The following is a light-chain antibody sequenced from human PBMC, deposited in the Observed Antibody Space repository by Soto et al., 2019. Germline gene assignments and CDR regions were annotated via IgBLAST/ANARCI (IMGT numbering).Light chain of an antibody. V-gene: IGKV1-27*01. Sequence: DIQMTQSPSFLSASVGDRVTITCRASQGISNSLAWYQHKPGKVPKLLIYAASTLYSGVSSRFSGSGSGTDFTLPIGSLQPEDVAVYYCQKHSSVPFTFGGGTKVEIK. J-gene: IGKJ4*01. CDR2: AAS. CDR1: QGISNS. CDR3: QKHSSVPFT.